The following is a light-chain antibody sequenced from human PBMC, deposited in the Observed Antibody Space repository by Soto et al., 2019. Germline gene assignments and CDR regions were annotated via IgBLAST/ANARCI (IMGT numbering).Light chain of an antibody. J-gene: IGKJ4*01. CDR1: QSVSDTH. V-gene: IGKV3-20*01. Sequence: EIVLTQSPGALSLSPGESATLSCRASQSVSDTHVAWYQQRPGQAPRLLLYDASRRDTGIPDRFSGSGSGTDFTLTISRLEPQDFAVYYCRQYGRSLGFAFGGGTKVDIK. CDR2: DAS. CDR3: RQYGRSLGFA.